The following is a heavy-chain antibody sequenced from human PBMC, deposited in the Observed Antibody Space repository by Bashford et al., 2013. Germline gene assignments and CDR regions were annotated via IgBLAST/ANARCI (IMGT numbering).Heavy chain of an antibody. CDR3: ARAGCSGDCYSLDYFDF. D-gene: IGHD2-21*02. Sequence: GESLKISCQASGYIFTPYWIGWVRQMPGKGLEWMGVVYPADSHTIYSPSFQGQVNISADKSITTAYLQWSSLKASDTATYYCARAGCSGDCYSLDYFDFWGQGTQVTVSS. CDR1: GYIFTPYW. J-gene: IGHJ4*02. V-gene: IGHV5-51*06. CDR2: VYPADSHT.